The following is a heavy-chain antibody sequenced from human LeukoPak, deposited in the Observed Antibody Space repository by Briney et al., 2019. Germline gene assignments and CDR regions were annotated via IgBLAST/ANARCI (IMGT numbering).Heavy chain of an antibody. CDR2: IYPSGST. Sequence: SETLSHTCTVSGGSISSYYWSWIRQPAGKGLEWIGRIYPSGSTNYNPSLQSRVTISVDKSKNQFSLKLSSVTAADTAMYFCARDKLVVVAGWFDPWGQGTLVTVSS. V-gene: IGHV4-4*07. D-gene: IGHD3-22*01. CDR1: GGSISSYY. CDR3: ARDKLVVVAGWFDP. J-gene: IGHJ5*02.